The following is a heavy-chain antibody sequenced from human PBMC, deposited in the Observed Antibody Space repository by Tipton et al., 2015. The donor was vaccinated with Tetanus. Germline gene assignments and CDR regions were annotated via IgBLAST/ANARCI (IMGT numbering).Heavy chain of an antibody. CDR2: ISPFNENV. CDR1: GYTFTHYG. V-gene: IGHV1-18*01. CDR3: ARCQANYYHYAMDL. Sequence: QLVQSGAEVKKPGASVKVSCKASGYTFTHYGVNWVRQATGQGLEWMGWISPFNENVNYAEKFQGRLTMTTDRSTATVYMELSGLRSDDTAVYYCARCQANYYHYAMDLWGPGATVTVSS. J-gene: IGHJ6*02.